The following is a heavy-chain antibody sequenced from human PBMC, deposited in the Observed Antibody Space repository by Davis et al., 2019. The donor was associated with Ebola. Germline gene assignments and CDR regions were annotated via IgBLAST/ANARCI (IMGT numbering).Heavy chain of an antibody. CDR1: GYTFTGYY. CDR2: INPNSGGT. CDR3: VIGGRAGGFDY. D-gene: IGHD2/OR15-2a*01. J-gene: IGHJ4*02. Sequence: AASVKVSCKASGYTFTGYYMHWVRQAPGQGLEWMGRINPNSGGTNYAQKFQDRVTMTEDTSTDTAYMKVSSLRSEDTAVYYCVIGGRAGGFDYWGQGTLVTVSS. V-gene: IGHV1-2*06.